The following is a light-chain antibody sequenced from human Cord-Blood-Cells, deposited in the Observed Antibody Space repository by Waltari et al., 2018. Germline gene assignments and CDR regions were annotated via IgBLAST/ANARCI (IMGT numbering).Light chain of an antibody. CDR3: CSYAGSSTYV. CDR2: EVS. Sequence: QSALTQPASVSGSPGQSITISCTGTSSDVGSYNLVSWYQQHPGKAPKLMIYEVSKRPSGVSNRFSGSTSGNTASLTISGRQAEDEADYYCCSYAGSSTYVVGTGTKVTVL. CDR1: SSDVGSYNL. J-gene: IGLJ1*01. V-gene: IGLV2-23*02.